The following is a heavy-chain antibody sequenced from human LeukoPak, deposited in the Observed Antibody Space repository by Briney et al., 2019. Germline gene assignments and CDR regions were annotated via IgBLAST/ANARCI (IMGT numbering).Heavy chain of an antibody. CDR3: ARSSPGIDY. J-gene: IGHJ4*02. CDR2: ITSRGSLI. Sequence: PGGSLRLSCAASEFTFSNYYMAWIRQAPGKGLEWVSYITSRGSLIYYADSVKGRFTISRDNAKNSLYLQMNSLRAEDTAVYYCARSSPGIDYWGQGTLVTVSS. V-gene: IGHV3-11*04. CDR1: EFTFSNYY. D-gene: IGHD2-15*01.